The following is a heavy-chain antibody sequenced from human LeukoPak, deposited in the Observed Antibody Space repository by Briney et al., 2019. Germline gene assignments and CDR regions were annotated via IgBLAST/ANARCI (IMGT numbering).Heavy chain of an antibody. CDR3: ARVMGDYYDSSGYYRRSDVFDI. D-gene: IGHD3-22*01. Sequence: SETLSLTCSVSGGSISSYYWSWIRQPPGKGLEWIGYIYYSGSTDYNPSLKSRVTISVDTSKNQFSLKLSSVTAADTAVYYCARVMGDYYDSSGYYRRSDVFDIWGQGTMLIVSS. V-gene: IGHV4-59*01. J-gene: IGHJ3*02. CDR1: GGSISSYY. CDR2: IYYSGST.